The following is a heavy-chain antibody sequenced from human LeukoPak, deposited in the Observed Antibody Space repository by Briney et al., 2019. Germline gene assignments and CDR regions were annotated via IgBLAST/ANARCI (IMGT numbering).Heavy chain of an antibody. V-gene: IGHV3-23*01. CDR2: ISGSGGST. CDR3: ARGRISGSYFAY. CDR1: GFTFSSYA. Sequence: GGSLRLSCAASGFTFSSYAMSWVRQAPGKGLEWVSAISGSGGSTYYADSVKGRFTISRDNSKNTLYLQMNSLRAEDTAVYYCARGRISGSYFAYWGQGTLVTVSS. D-gene: IGHD1-26*01. J-gene: IGHJ4*02.